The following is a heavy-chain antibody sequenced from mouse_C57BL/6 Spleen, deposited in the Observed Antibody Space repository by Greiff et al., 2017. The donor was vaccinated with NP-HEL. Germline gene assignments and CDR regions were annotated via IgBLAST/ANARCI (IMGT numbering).Heavy chain of an antibody. CDR2: INPNNGGT. Sequence: VHVKQSGPELVKPGASVKMSCKASGYTFTDYNMHWVKQSHGKSLEWIGYINPNNGGTSYNQKFKGKATLTVNKSSSTAYMELRSLTSEDSAVYYCARRSIDFDHWGQGTTLTVSS. V-gene: IGHV1-22*01. CDR1: GYTFTDYN. D-gene: IGHD2-3*01. J-gene: IGHJ2*01. CDR3: ARRSIDFDH.